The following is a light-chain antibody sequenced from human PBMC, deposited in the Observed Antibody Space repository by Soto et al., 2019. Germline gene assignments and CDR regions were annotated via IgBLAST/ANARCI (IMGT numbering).Light chain of an antibody. V-gene: IGLV2-8*01. CDR2: EVS. CDR1: SSDVSDYNY. CDR3: SSYAGSNNVV. J-gene: IGLJ2*01. Sequence: QSALTQPPSASGSPGQSVTISCTGTSSDVSDYNYVSWYQQHPGKAPKLMIYEVSKRPSGVPDRFSGSKSGNTASLTVSGLQAEDEADYYCSSYAGSNNVVFGGGPKLTVL.